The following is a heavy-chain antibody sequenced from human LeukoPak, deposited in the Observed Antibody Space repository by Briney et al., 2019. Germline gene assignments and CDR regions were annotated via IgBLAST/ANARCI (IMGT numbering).Heavy chain of an antibody. CDR2: IYYNGNT. Sequence: SETLSLTCTVSGDSISGYYWSWIRQPPGRGLEWIGSIYYNGNTNYNPSLKSRVTISVDTSKNQFSLNMRSVNAADTAVYYCARDSSSGWYNNWFDPWGQGTLVTVSS. D-gene: IGHD6-19*01. CDR1: GDSISGYY. CDR3: ARDSSSGWYNNWFDP. V-gene: IGHV4-59*12. J-gene: IGHJ5*02.